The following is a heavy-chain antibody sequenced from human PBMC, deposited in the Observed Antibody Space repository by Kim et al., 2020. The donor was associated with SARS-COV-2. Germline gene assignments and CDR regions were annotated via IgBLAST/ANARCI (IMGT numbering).Heavy chain of an antibody. CDR3: APEGYCSGGSCRAEYFQH. Sequence: KGRFTISRDNSKNTLYLQINSLRAEDTAVYYCAPEGYCSGGSCRAEYFQHWGQGTLVTVSS. V-gene: IGHV3-23*01. D-gene: IGHD2-15*01. J-gene: IGHJ1*01.